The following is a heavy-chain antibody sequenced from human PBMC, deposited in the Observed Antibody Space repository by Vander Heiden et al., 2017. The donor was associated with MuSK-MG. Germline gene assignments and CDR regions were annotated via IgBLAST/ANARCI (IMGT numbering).Heavy chain of an antibody. D-gene: IGHD3-10*01. CDR2: IIPILGIA. CDR1: GGTFSSYA. CDR3: ATRRYYYGSGSYPFDY. Sequence: QVQLVQSGAEGKKPGSSVKVSCKASGGTFSSYAISWVRQAPGQGLEWMGGIIPILGIANYAQKFQGRVTITADKSTSTAYMELSSLRSEDTAVYYCATRRYYYGSGSYPFDYWGQGTLVTVSS. J-gene: IGHJ4*02. V-gene: IGHV1-69*10.